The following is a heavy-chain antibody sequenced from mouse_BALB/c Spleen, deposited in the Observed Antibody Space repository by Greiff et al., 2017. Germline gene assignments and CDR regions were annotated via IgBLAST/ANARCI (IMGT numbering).Heavy chain of an antibody. CDR1: GYSFTGYF. CDR3: ASPRGSGYPYYYAMDY. CDR2: INPYNGDT. J-gene: IGHJ4*01. V-gene: IGHV1-20*01. Sequence: VQLQQSGPELVKPGASVKISCKASGYSFTGYFMNWVKQSHGKSLEWIGRINPYNGDTFYNQKFKGKATLTADKSSSTAYMQLSSLTSVDSAVYFGASPRGSGYPYYYAMDYWGQGTSVTVSA. D-gene: IGHD3-1*01.